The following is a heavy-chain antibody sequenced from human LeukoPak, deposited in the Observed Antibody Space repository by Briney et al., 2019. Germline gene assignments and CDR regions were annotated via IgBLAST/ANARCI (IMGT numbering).Heavy chain of an antibody. Sequence: GGSLRLSCAASGFTFNNYAMSCVRQAPGKGLEWCSTISGGVSRTYYADSVKGRFTISRDNSKNTLYLQMNSLRAEDTAEYYCAKIGCSSSSCYSFPLYYYYYMDDWGKGTTVTVSS. CDR2: ISGGVSRT. D-gene: IGHD2-2*01. V-gene: IGHV3-23*01. CDR1: GFTFNNYA. J-gene: IGHJ6*03. CDR3: AKIGCSSSSCYSFPLYYYYYMDD.